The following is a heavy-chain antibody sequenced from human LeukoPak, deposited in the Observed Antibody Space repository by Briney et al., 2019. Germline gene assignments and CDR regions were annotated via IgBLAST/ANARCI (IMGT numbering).Heavy chain of an antibody. J-gene: IGHJ4*02. CDR2: ISPYNGNT. CDR1: GYSSINNG. CDR3: ARGETRNDY. Sequence: GVSVKVSCKASGYSSINNGTNWVRQATGQGIEWMGWISPYNGNTTFAQKLQGRVTLTTDTSTRTAYLELRSLRSDDTAVYYCARGETRNDYWGQGTLVTVSS. V-gene: IGHV1-18*01. D-gene: IGHD3-16*01.